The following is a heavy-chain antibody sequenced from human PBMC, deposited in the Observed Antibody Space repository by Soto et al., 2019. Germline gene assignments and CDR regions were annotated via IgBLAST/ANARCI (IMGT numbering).Heavy chain of an antibody. CDR1: GYSFTTYW. Sequence: PGESLKISCKGFGYSFTTYWIGWVRQMPGKGLEWMGIIYPGDYDTRYSPSFQGQVTISVDKSISTAYLQWSSLKASDTAMYYCARTPPKILDPSHFDSRGQGTLVTVS. CDR3: ARTPPKILDPSHFDS. J-gene: IGHJ4*02. CDR2: IYPGDYDT. V-gene: IGHV5-51*01.